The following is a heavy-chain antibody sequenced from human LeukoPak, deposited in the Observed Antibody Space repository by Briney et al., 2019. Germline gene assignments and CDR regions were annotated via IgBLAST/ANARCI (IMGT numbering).Heavy chain of an antibody. CDR3: AKDPPNIVVVPAAILDAFDI. CDR1: GFTFSSYA. J-gene: IGHJ3*02. Sequence: GGSLRLSCAASGFTFSSYAMSWVRQAPGKGLEWVSAISGSGGSTYYADSVKGRFTISRDNSKNTLYLQMNSLRAEDTAVYYCAKDPPNIVVVPAAILDAFDIWGQGTMVPVSS. V-gene: IGHV3-23*01. D-gene: IGHD2-2*01. CDR2: ISGSGGST.